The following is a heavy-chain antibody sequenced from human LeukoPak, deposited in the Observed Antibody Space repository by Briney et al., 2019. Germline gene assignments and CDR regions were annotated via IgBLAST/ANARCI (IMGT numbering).Heavy chain of an antibody. CDR3: ARQKIVVVVAATRYNWFDP. D-gene: IGHD2-15*01. J-gene: IGHJ5*02. CDR1: GGSISSGGYS. V-gene: IGHV4-30-2*01. CDR2: INHSGST. Sequence: SETLSLTCVVSGGSISSGGYSWSWIRQPPGTGLVWIGYINHSGSTNYNPSLKSRVTISVDTSKNQFSLKLSSVTAADTAVYYCARQKIVVVVAATRYNWFDPWGQGTLVTVSS.